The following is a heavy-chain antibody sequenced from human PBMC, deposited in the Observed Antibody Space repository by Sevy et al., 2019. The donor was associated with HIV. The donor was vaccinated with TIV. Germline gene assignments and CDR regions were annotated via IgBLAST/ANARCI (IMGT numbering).Heavy chain of an antibody. J-gene: IGHJ6*02. CDR1: GYTFTSYD. CDR2: MNPNSGNT. D-gene: IGHD2-2*01. CDR3: ARFLSTSYYYYSAMDV. V-gene: IGHV1-8*01. Sequence: ASVKVSCKASGYTFTSYDINWVRQATGQGLEWMGWMNPNSGNTGYAQKFQGRVTMTRNTSISTAYMELGSLRSEDTAVYYCARFLSTSYYYYSAMDVWGQGTTVTVSS.